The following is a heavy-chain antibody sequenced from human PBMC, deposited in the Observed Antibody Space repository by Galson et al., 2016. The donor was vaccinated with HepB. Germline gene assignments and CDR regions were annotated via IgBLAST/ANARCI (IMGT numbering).Heavy chain of an antibody. V-gene: IGHV2-26*01. CDR3: ARTVSYYYYALDV. J-gene: IGHJ6*02. CDR2: IFSNGEK. CDR1: GFSLLNPNMG. Sequence: PALVKPTQTLTLTCTVSGFSLLNPNMGVTWIRQPPGKALEWLAHIFSNGEKSYSTSLKSRLTISKDTSKSQVVLTMTNMDPVDTGTYYCARTVSYYYYALDVWGQGTTVTVSS.